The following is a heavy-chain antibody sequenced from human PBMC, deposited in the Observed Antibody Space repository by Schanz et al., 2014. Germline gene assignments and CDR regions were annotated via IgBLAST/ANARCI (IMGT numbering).Heavy chain of an antibody. CDR1: GYSFTTYD. CDR3: AIHYGDRAL. Sequence: QVQLVQSGAEVKKPGASVRVSCKASGYSFTTYDVNWVRQATGQGLEWMGWMNPTTGNRGYAQNFQGRVTMTRDTYLKTAYMEMTDLKVEDSVIYYSAIHYGDRALWGQGTLIAVSS. J-gene: IGHJ4*02. D-gene: IGHD4-17*01. V-gene: IGHV1-8*01. CDR2: MNPTTGNR.